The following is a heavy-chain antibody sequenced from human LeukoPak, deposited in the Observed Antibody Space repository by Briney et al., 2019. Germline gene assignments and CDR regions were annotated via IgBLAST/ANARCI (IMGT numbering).Heavy chain of an antibody. D-gene: IGHD1-1*01. CDR2: INPNSGGT. V-gene: IGHV1-2*02. J-gene: IGHJ4*02. CDR3: ARDELTRYNWNQPGGNDFDY. Sequence: ASVKVSCTASGYTFTGYYMHWVRQAPGQGLEWMGWINPNSGGTNYAQKFQGRVTMTRDTSISTAYMELSRLRSDDTAVYYCARDELTRYNWNQPGGNDFDYWGQGTLVTVSS. CDR1: GYTFTGYY.